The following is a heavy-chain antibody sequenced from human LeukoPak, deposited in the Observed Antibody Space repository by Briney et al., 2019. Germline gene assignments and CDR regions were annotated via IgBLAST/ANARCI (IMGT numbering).Heavy chain of an antibody. Sequence: ASETVSCKVSGYTFTGYYLHWLRQAPGQGLEWMGRINPSSGGTNYAQKFQGRVTMTRDTSNNTAYMALSSLRSDDTAIYYCARGPSGSDYWGQGTLVTVSS. V-gene: IGHV1-2*06. CDR2: INPSSGGT. CDR1: GYTFTGYY. D-gene: IGHD3-10*01. J-gene: IGHJ4*02. CDR3: ARGPSGSDY.